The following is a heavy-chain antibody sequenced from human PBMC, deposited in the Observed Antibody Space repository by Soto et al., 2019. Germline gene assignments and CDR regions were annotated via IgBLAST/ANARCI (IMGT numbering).Heavy chain of an antibody. V-gene: IGHV1-69*13. J-gene: IGHJ6*02. Sequence: GASVKVSCKASGGTYGSYAISWVRQDPGQGLEWMGGIIPIFGTANYAQKFQGRVTITADESTSTAYMELSSLRSEDTAVYYCARASPEHRYGMDVWGQGTTVTVSS. CDR2: IIPIFGTA. CDR1: GGTYGSYA. CDR3: ARASPEHRYGMDV.